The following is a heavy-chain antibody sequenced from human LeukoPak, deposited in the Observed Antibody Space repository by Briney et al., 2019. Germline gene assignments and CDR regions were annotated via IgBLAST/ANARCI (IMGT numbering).Heavy chain of an antibody. Sequence: GGSLRLSCAASGFTFSSYSMNWVRQAPGKGLEWVSYISSSSSTIYYADSVKGRFTISRDNAKNSLYLQMNSLRAEDTAVYYCARAGYYDSSGYSDYWSQGTLVTVSS. CDR1: GFTFSSYS. J-gene: IGHJ4*02. D-gene: IGHD3-22*01. CDR2: ISSSSSTI. CDR3: ARAGYYDSSGYSDY. V-gene: IGHV3-48*04.